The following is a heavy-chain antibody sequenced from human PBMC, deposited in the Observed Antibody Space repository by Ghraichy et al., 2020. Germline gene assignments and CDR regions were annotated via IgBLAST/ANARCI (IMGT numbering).Heavy chain of an antibody. CDR2: IYYSGST. CDR3: ARHEGSANTIDY. V-gene: IGHV4-59*08. Sequence: SETLSLTCTVSGGSISSYYWSWIRQPPGKGLEWIGYIYYSGSTNYNPSLKSRVTISVDTSKNQFSLKLSSVTAADTAVYYCARHEGSANTIDYWGQGTLVTVSS. J-gene: IGHJ4*02. D-gene: IGHD6-19*01. CDR1: GGSISSYY.